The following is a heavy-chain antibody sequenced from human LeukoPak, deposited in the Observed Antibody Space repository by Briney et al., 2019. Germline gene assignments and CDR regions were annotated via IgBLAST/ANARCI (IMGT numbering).Heavy chain of an antibody. Sequence: SETLSLTCGVYGGSFSGYYWSWIRQSPGKGLEWIGEINHSGSTNYNPSLKSRVTISLDTSKNHFSLKLTSVTAADTAVYYCARSKAIAVAGYNWFDPWGQGTLVTVSS. CDR3: ARSKAIAVAGYNWFDP. CDR2: INHSGST. D-gene: IGHD6-19*01. V-gene: IGHV4-34*01. J-gene: IGHJ5*02. CDR1: GGSFSGYY.